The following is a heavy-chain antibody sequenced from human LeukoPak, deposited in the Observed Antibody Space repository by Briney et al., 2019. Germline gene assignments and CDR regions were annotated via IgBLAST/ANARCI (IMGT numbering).Heavy chain of an antibody. CDR3: AKALGDLYYYYGMDV. V-gene: IGHV3-48*01. D-gene: IGHD3-10*01. CDR1: GFTFSTYS. J-gene: IGHJ6*02. CDR2: IDSGSSTI. Sequence: HSGGSLRLSCAASGFTFSTYSMNWVRQAPGEGLEWVSYIDSGSSTIYYADSVKGRFTVSRDNAKNSLYLQMNSLRAEDTAVYYCAKALGDLYYYYGMDVWGQGTTVTVSS.